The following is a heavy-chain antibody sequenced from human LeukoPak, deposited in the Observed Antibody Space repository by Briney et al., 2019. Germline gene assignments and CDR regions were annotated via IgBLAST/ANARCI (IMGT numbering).Heavy chain of an antibody. V-gene: IGHV3-66*01. CDR3: ARDPGDIAARD. CDR1: GFTFSSYE. Sequence: PGGSLRLSCAASGFTFSSYEMNWVRQAPGKGLEWVSVIYSGGSTYYADSVKGRFTISRDNSKNTLYLQMNSLRAEDTAVYYCARDPGDIAARDWGQGTLVTVSS. CDR2: IYSGGST. J-gene: IGHJ4*02. D-gene: IGHD6-6*01.